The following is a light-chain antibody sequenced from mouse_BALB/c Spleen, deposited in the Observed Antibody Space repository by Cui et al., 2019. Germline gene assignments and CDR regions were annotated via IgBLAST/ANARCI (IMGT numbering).Light chain of an antibody. CDR1: ETIYSN. CDR3: QHFWSSPPT. V-gene: IGKV12-46*01. CDR2: AAT. J-gene: IGKJ2*01. Sequence: DMQMTQPPASLAVSAGETVTITCRTSETIYSNLAWYQQKQGKSPQLLIYAATNLADGVPSRFSGSGSGTQYSLKINSLQSEDFGSYYCQHFWSSPPTFGGGTKLEIK.